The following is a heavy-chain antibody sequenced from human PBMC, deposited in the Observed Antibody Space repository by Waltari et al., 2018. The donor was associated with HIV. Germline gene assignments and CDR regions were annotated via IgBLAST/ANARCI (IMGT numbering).Heavy chain of an antibody. J-gene: IGHJ4*02. Sequence: QVQLVESGGGVVQPGRSLRLSCAASGFTFSSYGMHWVRQAPGNGVGWVAVISYDGSSKYAADAVKGRFTISRDNSKNTLYLQMNSLRAEDTAVYYCAKDREYYDKSGYYKIDYWGQGTLVTVSS. CDR3: AKDREYYDKSGYYKIDY. V-gene: IGHV3-30*18. CDR1: GFTFSSYG. CDR2: ISYDGSSK. D-gene: IGHD3-22*01.